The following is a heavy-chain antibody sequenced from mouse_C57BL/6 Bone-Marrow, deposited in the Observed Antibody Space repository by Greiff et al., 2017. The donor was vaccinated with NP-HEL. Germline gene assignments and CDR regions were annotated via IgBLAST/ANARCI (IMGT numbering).Heavy chain of an antibody. CDR2: IYPGNSDT. CDR3: TSYYDYDEGFAY. Sequence: EVQRVESGTVLARPGASVKMSCKTSGYTFTSYWMHWVKQRPGQGLEWIGAIYPGNSDTSYNQKFKGKAKLTAVTSASTAYMELSSLTNEDSAVYYCTSYYDYDEGFAYWGQGTLVTVSA. J-gene: IGHJ3*01. V-gene: IGHV1-5*01. D-gene: IGHD2-4*01. CDR1: GYTFTSYW.